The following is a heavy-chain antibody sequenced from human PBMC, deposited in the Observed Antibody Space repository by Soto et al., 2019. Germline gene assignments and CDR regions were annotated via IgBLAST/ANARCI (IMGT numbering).Heavy chain of an antibody. J-gene: IGHJ6*02. D-gene: IGHD2-2*01. CDR2: IIPIFGTA. CDR3: AREVRIVVVPAAHYYYYYGMDV. CDR1: GGTFSSYA. Sequence: SVKFSCKASGGTFSSYAISWVRQAPGQGLEWMGGIIPIFGTANYAQKFQGRVTITADESTSTAYMELSSLRSEDTAVYYCAREVRIVVVPAAHYYYYYGMDVWGQGTTVTVSS. V-gene: IGHV1-69*13.